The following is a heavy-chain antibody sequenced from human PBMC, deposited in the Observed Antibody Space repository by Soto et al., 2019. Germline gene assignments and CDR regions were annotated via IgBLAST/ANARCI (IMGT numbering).Heavy chain of an antibody. CDR3: ATAVGKNWFDP. CDR2: TYYRSKWYN. Sequence: LSLTCTISWDSFCINSAVWNWISQSPARGLEWLGRTYYRSKWYNDYAVSVKSRITVNPDTSKNQFSLQLNSVTPEDTALYYCATAVGKNWFDPWGQGTLVTVSS. V-gene: IGHV6-1*01. J-gene: IGHJ5*02. CDR1: WDSFCINSAV.